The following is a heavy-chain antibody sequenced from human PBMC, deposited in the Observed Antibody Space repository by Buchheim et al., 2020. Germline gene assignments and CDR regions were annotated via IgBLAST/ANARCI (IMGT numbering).Heavy chain of an antibody. V-gene: IGHV3-15*01. CDR3: AYGGVVHGMDV. J-gene: IGHJ6*02. CDR2: IKSKTDSGTT. D-gene: IGHD3-3*01. CDR1: GFTFSNAW. Sequence: EVQLVESGGGLVKPGGSLRLSCAASGFTFSNAWMSWVRQAPGKGLEWVGRIKSKTDSGTTDYAAPVKGRFTISRDDSKNTLYLQMNSLKTEDTAVYYCAYGGVVHGMDVWGQGTT.